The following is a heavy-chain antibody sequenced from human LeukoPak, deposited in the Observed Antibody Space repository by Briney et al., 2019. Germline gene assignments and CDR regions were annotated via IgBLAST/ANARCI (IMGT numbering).Heavy chain of an antibody. CDR3: ARTFYGDYALDY. CDR1: GYTFTSYY. Sequence: ASVKVSCKASGYTFTSYYMHWVRQAPGQGLEWMGIINPSGGSTSYAQKFRGRVTMTRDTSTSTVYMELSSLRSEDTAVYYCARTFYGDYALDYWGQGTLVTVSS. CDR2: INPSGGST. D-gene: IGHD4-17*01. V-gene: IGHV1-46*01. J-gene: IGHJ4*02.